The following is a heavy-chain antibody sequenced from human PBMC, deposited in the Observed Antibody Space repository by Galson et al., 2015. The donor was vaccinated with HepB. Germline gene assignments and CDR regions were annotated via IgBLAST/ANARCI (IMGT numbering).Heavy chain of an antibody. D-gene: IGHD3-10*01. CDR1: GYSFTSYG. J-gene: IGHJ6*02. V-gene: IGHV1-18*04. CDR2: ISSYNGNT. Sequence: SCKASGYSFTSYGISWVRQAPGQGLEWMGWISSYNGNTNYAQKLQGRVTMTTDTSTSTAYMELRSLRSDDTAVYYCARDLYYGAGSYIDYGVDVWGQGTTVTVSS. CDR3: ARDLYYGAGSYIDYGVDV.